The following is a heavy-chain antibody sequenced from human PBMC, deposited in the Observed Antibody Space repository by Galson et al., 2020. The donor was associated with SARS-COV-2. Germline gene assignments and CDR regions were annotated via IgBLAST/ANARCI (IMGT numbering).Heavy chain of an antibody. CDR3: ARDGVATIERCYFDY. CDR1: GFTFNSYT. D-gene: IGHD5-12*01. V-gene: IGHV3-30-3*01. CDR2: ISYDGSNK. Sequence: TGGSLRLSCAASGFTFNSYTMHWVRQAPGKGLEWVAVISYDGSNKYYADSVKGRFTISRDNSKNTLFLQMNSLRTEDTAVYYCARDGVATIERCYFDYWGQGTLVTVSS. J-gene: IGHJ4*02.